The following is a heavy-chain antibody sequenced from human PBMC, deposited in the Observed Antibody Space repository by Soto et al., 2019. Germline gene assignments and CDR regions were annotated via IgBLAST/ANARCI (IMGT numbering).Heavy chain of an antibody. CDR3: ARYGSGSYYSYYYGMDV. CDR2: IYWDDDK. D-gene: IGHD3-10*01. J-gene: IGHJ6*02. V-gene: IGHV2-5*02. CDR1: GFSLSTSGVG. Sequence: QITLKESGPTLVKPTQTLTLTCTFSGFSLSTSGVGVGWIRQPPGKALEWLALIYWDDDKRYSPSLKSRLTITKDTSKNQVVLTMTNMDPVDTATYYCARYGSGSYYSYYYGMDVWGQGTTVTVSS.